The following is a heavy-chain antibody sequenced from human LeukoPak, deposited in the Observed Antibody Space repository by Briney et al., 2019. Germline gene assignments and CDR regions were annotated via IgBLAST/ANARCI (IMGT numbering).Heavy chain of an antibody. D-gene: IGHD4-17*01. V-gene: IGHV1-2*06. CDR2: INPNSGGT. J-gene: IGHJ4*02. CDR1: GYTFTGYY. CDR3: ARDLYGDYAKFDY. Sequence: ASVKVSCKASGYTFTGYYIHWVRQAPGQGLEWMGRINPNSGGTNYAQKFQGRVTMTRDTSISTAYMDLSSLRSDDTAVYYCARDLYGDYAKFDYWGQGTLVTVSS.